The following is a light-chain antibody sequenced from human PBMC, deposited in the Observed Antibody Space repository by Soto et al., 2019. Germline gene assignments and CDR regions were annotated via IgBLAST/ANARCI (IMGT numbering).Light chain of an antibody. CDR1: QSIYKW. Sequence: DIQITQSPSTLSASVGDRVTITCRASQSIYKWLAWYQQKPGQAPKLLIYDASSLQSGVPSRFSGSASGTDFTLTISSLQPDDFATYYCQQYNSYSWTFGQGTKVDIK. V-gene: IGKV1-5*01. J-gene: IGKJ1*01. CDR3: QQYNSYSWT. CDR2: DAS.